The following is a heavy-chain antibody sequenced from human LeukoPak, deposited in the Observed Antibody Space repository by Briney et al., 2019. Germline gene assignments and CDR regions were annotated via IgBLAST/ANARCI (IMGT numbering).Heavy chain of an antibody. Sequence: ASVKVSCKASGYTFTTFYIHWMRQAPGQGLEWLGIINPSGGSANYAQNFQGRVTMTRELSTSTVYMELSSLRSEDTAVYYCAREALDTAMVTGYFDYWGQGSLVTVSS. CDR2: INPSGGSA. D-gene: IGHD5-18*01. J-gene: IGHJ4*02. CDR1: GYTFTTFY. CDR3: AREALDTAMVTGYFDY. V-gene: IGHV1-46*01.